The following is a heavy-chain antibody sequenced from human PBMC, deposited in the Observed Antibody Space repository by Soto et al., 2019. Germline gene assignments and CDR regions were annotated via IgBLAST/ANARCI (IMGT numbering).Heavy chain of an antibody. CDR2: IYIDCTT. CDR3: GRLEFYYSDESRESTLRYFDL. J-gene: IGHJ2*01. Sequence: EEQLVESGGGLIQPGGSLRLSCEASGFSVSSTYMGWVRQAPGQGLEWGSIIYIDCTTFDSDSVRGRFTISRDSFKNIVFLQMHSLRGDDTAVYHCGRLEFYYSDESRESTLRYFDLWGRGALVTVSS. CDR1: GFSVSSTY. D-gene: IGHD3-10*01. V-gene: IGHV3-53*01.